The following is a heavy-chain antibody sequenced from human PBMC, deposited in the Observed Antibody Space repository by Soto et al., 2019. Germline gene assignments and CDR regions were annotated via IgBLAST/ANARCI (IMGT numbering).Heavy chain of an antibody. J-gene: IGHJ4*02. D-gene: IGHD3-10*01. CDR1: GESFSAYI. CDR3: ARAIGWFGELLGGYYFDY. V-gene: IGHV4-34*01. CDR2: INHSGSA. Sequence: SETLSLTCAVYGESFSAYIWTWIRQTPGKGLQWIGQINHSGSASYNPSLKSRVTISVHTSNSQFSLELSSVTAADTAVYYCARAIGWFGELLGGYYFDYWGQGTLVTVSS.